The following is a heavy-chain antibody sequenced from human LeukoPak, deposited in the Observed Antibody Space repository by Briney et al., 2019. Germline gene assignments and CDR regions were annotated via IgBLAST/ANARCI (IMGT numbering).Heavy chain of an antibody. CDR2: VSAYADNT. J-gene: IGHJ4*02. Sequence: SVKVSCKASGYTFTSYGITWERQAPGQGLEWMGWVSAYADNTNYVQKIQGRVTMTTDTSTSTAYMELRSVRSDDTAVYYCARDCIGCHGFDYWGQGTLVTVSS. D-gene: IGHD2-15*01. V-gene: IGHV1-18*01. CDR3: ARDCIGCHGFDY. CDR1: GYTFTSYG.